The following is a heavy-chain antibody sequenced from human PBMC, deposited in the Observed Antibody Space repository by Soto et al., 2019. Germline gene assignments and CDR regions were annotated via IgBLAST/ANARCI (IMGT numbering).Heavy chain of an antibody. Sequence: GPGPTLVNPTQTLTLTCTFSGFPLSTSGMCVSWIRQPPGKALEWLALIDWVDDKYYSTSLKTRLSISKDTSKNQVVLTLTNVDPLDTATYYCARMCRGWFDPWGQGTLVTVSS. CDR1: GFPLSTSGMC. CDR2: IDWVDDK. D-gene: IGHD2-15*01. J-gene: IGHJ5*02. CDR3: ARMCRGWFDP. V-gene: IGHV2-70*01.